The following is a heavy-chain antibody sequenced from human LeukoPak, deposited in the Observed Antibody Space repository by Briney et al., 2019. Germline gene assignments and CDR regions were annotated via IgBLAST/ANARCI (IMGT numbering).Heavy chain of an antibody. CDR1: GFTFSSYA. J-gene: IGHJ4*02. V-gene: IGHV3-23*01. Sequence: PGGSLRLSCAASGFTFSSYAMSWVRQAPGKGLEWVSAISGSGGSTYYADSVKGRFTISRDNAKNTLYLQMNSLRAADTAVYYCARSPVLAVMDAFPFDYWGQGTLVTVSS. CDR3: ARSPVLAVMDAFPFDY. D-gene: IGHD2-15*01. CDR2: ISGSGGST.